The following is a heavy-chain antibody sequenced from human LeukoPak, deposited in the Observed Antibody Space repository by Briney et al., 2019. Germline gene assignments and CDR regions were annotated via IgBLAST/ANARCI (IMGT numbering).Heavy chain of an antibody. CDR3: TRAERVWFGELLTGYFDY. CDR2: IYYSGST. V-gene: IGHV4-59*01. Sequence: SETLSLTCSVSGDSIRSSYWSWIRQPPGKGLEWIGYIYYSGSTNYNPSLKSRVTISVDTSKNQFSLKLSSVTAADTAVYYCTRAERVWFGELLTGYFDYWGQGTLVTVSS. J-gene: IGHJ4*02. CDR1: GDSIRSSY. D-gene: IGHD3-10*01.